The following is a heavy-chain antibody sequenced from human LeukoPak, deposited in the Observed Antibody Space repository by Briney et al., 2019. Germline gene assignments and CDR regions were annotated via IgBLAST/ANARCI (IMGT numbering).Heavy chain of an antibody. D-gene: IGHD2-15*01. CDR3: ARSPSVAATNWFDP. J-gene: IGHJ5*02. CDR2: IWYDGSNK. Sequence: GGSLRLSCAASGFTFSNYGMHWVRQAPGKGLEWVAAIWYDGSNKYYGDSVKGRFTISRDNAKNSLYLQMNSLRAEDTAVYYCARSPSVAATNWFDPWGQGTLVTVSS. CDR1: GFTFSNYG. V-gene: IGHV3-33*03.